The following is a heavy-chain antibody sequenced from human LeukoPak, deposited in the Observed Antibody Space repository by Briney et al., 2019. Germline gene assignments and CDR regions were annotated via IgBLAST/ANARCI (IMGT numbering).Heavy chain of an antibody. D-gene: IGHD1-26*01. CDR3: ARAGGSYEDWFDP. CDR1: GGSISSYY. CDR2: IYYSGST. Sequence: SETLSLTCTVSGGSISSYYWGWIRQPPGKGLEWIGYIYYSGSTNYNPSLKSRVTISVDTSKNQFSLKLSSVTAADTAVYYCARAGGSYEDWFDPWGQGTLVTVSS. J-gene: IGHJ5*02. V-gene: IGHV4-59*01.